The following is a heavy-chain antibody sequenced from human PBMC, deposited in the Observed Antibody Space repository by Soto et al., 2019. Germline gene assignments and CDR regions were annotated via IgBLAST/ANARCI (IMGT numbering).Heavy chain of an antibody. V-gene: IGHV3-23*01. CDR3: AKTVGVVGYYYYYGMDV. D-gene: IGHD3-3*01. CDR2: ISGSGGST. CDR1: GFTLSSDA. J-gene: IGHJ6*02. Sequence: ETLSLSCAASGFTLSSDAMSWVRQAPGKGLEWVSAISGSGGSTYYADSVKGRFTISRDNSKNTLYLQMNSLRAEDTAVYYCAKTVGVVGYYYYYGMDVWGQGTTVTVSS.